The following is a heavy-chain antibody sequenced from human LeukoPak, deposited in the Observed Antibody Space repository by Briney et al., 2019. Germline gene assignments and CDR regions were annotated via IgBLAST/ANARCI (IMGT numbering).Heavy chain of an antibody. Sequence: PGGSLRLSCAASGFTFDDYAMHWVRQAPGKGLEWVSGISWNSGSIGYADSVKGRFTISRDNAKNSLYLQMNSLRAEDTALYYRAKDIFPFSYYDSSGYGYWGQGTLVTVSS. CDR1: GFTFDDYA. V-gene: IGHV3-9*01. D-gene: IGHD3-22*01. J-gene: IGHJ4*02. CDR3: AKDIFPFSYYDSSGYGY. CDR2: ISWNSGSI.